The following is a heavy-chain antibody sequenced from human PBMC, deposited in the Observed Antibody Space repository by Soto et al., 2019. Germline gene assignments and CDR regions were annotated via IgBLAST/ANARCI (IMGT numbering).Heavy chain of an antibody. CDR1: GASIGGFY. CDR2: LYYSGST. V-gene: IGHV4-59*08. CDR3: ARHTPYTSSWSPNFDS. Sequence: SETLSLTCTVSGASIGGFYWSWIRQTPGKGLEWIAYLYYSGSTNYNPSLKSRVTVSSDMSKNQLSLKLSSVTAADTAIYYCARHTPYTSSWSPNFDSWGQGALVTVSS. J-gene: IGHJ4*02. D-gene: IGHD6-13*01.